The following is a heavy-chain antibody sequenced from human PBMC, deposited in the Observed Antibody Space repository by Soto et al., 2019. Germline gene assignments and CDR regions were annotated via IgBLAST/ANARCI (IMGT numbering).Heavy chain of an antibody. D-gene: IGHD6-13*01. Sequence: GASVKVSCKASGYTFTGYYMHWVRQAPGQGLEWMGWINPNSGGTNYAQKFQGWVTMTRDTSISTAYMELSRLRSDDTAVYYCARDRGGSSWYYYDDWGQRTPDTVSA. CDR1: GYTFTGYY. V-gene: IGHV1-2*04. CDR2: INPNSGGT. CDR3: ARDRGGSSWYYYDD. J-gene: IGHJ4*02.